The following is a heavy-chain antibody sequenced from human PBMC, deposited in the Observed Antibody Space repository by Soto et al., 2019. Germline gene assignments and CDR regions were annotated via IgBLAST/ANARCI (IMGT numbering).Heavy chain of an antibody. CDR2: ISGSGGST. D-gene: IGHD2-2*01. J-gene: IGHJ6*03. V-gene: IGHV3-23*01. CDR1: GFTFSSYA. CDR3: ARRKVGYCSSTSCYPPYYYYYMDV. Sequence: PGGSLRLSCAASGFTFSSYAMSWVRQAPGEGLEWVSAISGSGGSTYYADSVKGRFTISRDNSRNTLYLQMNSLRAEDTAVYYCARRKVGYCSSTSCYPPYYYYYMDVWGKGTTVTVS.